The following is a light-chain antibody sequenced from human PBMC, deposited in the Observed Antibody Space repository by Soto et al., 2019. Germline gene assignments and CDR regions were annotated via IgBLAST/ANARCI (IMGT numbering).Light chain of an antibody. CDR1: QDISNY. V-gene: IGKV1-33*01. Sequence: IHMTPSPSSLSASLRYRFTITFHSSQDISNYLNWYQQKPGKAPKLLIYDASNLETGVPSRFSGSGSGTDFTFTISSLQPEDIATYYCQQYDNLLPLTFGGGTKVDIK. CDR3: QQYDNLLPLT. CDR2: DAS. J-gene: IGKJ4*01.